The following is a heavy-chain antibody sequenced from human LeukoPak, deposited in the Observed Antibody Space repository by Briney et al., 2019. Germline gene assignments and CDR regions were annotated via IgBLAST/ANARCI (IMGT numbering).Heavy chain of an antibody. CDR3: ARGRFVARGFDP. V-gene: IGHV1-8*01. CDR2: MNPNSGNT. J-gene: IGHJ5*02. D-gene: IGHD5-12*01. CDR1: GYTFTSYD. Sequence: ASVKVSCKASGYTFTSYDINWVRQATGQGLEWMGWMNPNSGNTGYAQKFQGRVTMTRNTSISTAYMELSSLRSEDTAVYYCARGRFVARGFDPWGQGTLVTVSS.